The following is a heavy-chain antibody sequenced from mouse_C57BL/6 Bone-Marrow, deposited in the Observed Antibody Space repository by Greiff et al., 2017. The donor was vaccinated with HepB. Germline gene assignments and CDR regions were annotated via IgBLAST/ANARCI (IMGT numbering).Heavy chain of an antibody. V-gene: IGHV3-6*01. CDR3: ARGYYGSSYVSWFAD. CDR1: GYSITSGYY. CDR2: ISYDGSN. D-gene: IGHD1-1*01. Sequence: EVKLQESGPGLVKPSQSLSLTCSVTGYSITSGYYWNWIRQFPGNKLECMGYISYDGSNNYKPSLKNRISLTRDTSKNQFFRKLKSLTTEDTATYYCARGYYGSSYVSWFADWGQGTLVTVAA. J-gene: IGHJ3*01.